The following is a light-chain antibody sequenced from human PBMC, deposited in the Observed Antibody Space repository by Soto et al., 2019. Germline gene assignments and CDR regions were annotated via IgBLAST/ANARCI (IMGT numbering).Light chain of an antibody. Sequence: QSALTQPASVSGSPGQSITISCTGTSSDVGGYNYVSWYQQHPDKAPKLMIYEVNNRPSGVSNRFSGSKSGNTASLTISGLQAEDEADYYCSSYRSSSTWVFGGGTKLTVL. CDR2: EVN. CDR3: SSYRSSSTWV. CDR1: SSDVGGYNY. V-gene: IGLV2-14*01. J-gene: IGLJ3*02.